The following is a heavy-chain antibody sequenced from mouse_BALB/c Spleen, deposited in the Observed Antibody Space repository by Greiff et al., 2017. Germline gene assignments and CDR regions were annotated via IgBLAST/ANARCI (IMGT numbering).Heavy chain of an antibody. CDR3: ARGPFITTARAY. D-gene: IGHD1-2*01. J-gene: IGHJ3*01. Sequence: EVKLQESGPGLVKPSQSLSLTCSVTGYSITSGYYWNWIRQFPGNKLEWMGYISYDGSNNYNPSLKNRISITRDTSKNQFFLKLNSVTTEDTATYYCARGPFITTARAYWGQGTLVTVSA. CDR1: GYSITSGYY. CDR2: ISYDGSN. V-gene: IGHV3-6*02.